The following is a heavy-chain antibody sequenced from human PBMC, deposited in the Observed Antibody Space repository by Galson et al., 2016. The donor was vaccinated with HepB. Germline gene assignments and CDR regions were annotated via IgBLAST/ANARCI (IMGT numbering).Heavy chain of an antibody. V-gene: IGHV3-33*01. D-gene: IGHD6-13*01. CDR1: GFTFSSYG. CDR2: IWYGGNNK. J-gene: IGHJ4*02. CDR3: ARETAAAGTQYFDY. Sequence: SLRLSCAASGFTFSSYGMHWVRQAPGKGLEWVAVIWYGGNNKYYADSVKGRFTISRDNSKNTLYLQMNSLRVEDTAVYYCARETAAAGTQYFDYWGQGTLVTVSS.